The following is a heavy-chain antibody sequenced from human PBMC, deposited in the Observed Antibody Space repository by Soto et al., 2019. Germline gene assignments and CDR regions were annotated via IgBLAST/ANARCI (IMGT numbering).Heavy chain of an antibody. D-gene: IGHD3-22*01. CDR3: ARDRGYSTFDC. J-gene: IGHJ4*02. CDR1: GFSFSNYW. V-gene: IGHV3-7*01. CDR2: LNQDGSEI. Sequence: EVQLVESGGGLVQPGGSLRLSCVASGFSFSNYWMSWVRQAPGKGLEWVANLNQDGSEINYVDSVKGRFAISRDNAKNSRLLQMNSLRAEDIAVYYCARDRGYSTFDCWGQGTLVTVSS.